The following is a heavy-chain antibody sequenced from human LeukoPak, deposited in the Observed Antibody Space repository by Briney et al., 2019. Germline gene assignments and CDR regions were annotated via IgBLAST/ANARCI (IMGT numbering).Heavy chain of an antibody. D-gene: IGHD2-15*01. Sequence: SETLSLTCAVYGGSFSGYYWSWIRQPPGKGLEWIGEINPSGSNNYNPSLKSRVTISVDTSKNQFSLKLSSVTAADTAVYYCARGPVVEKQRDRRFDPWGQGTLVTVSS. V-gene: IGHV4-34*01. CDR3: ARGPVVEKQRDRRFDP. CDR2: INPSGSN. J-gene: IGHJ5*02. CDR1: GGSFSGYY.